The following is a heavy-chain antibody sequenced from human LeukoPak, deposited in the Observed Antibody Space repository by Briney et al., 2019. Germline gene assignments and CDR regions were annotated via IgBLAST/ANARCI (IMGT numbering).Heavy chain of an antibody. CDR2: ISGNGAGT. D-gene: IGHD2-2*01. Sequence: GGSLRLSCTPSGFTFSSHAMSWVRQAPGKGLEWVSGISGNGAGTYYGDSVKGRFTISRDNSKNTLYLQMNSLRAEDTAVYYCAKTSYCSSTSCYPGTPSWFDPWGQGTLVTVSS. V-gene: IGHV3-23*02. CDR1: GFTFSSHA. CDR3: AKTSYCSSTSCYPGTPSWFDP. J-gene: IGHJ5*02.